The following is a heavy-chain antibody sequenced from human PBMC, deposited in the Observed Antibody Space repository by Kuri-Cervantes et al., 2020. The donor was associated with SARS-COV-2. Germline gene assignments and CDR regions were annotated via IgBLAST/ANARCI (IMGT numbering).Heavy chain of an antibody. V-gene: IGHV3-49*04. CDR1: GFTFGDYA. D-gene: IGHD3-3*01. J-gene: IGHJ4*02. CDR3: TRVSFWSGYYDY. Sequence: GESLKTSCTASGFTFGDYAMSWVRQAPGKGLEWVGFIRSKAYGGTTEYAASVKGRFTISRDDSKSIAYLQMNSLKTEDTAVYYCTRVSFWSGYYDYWGQGTLVTVSS. CDR2: IRSKAYGGTT.